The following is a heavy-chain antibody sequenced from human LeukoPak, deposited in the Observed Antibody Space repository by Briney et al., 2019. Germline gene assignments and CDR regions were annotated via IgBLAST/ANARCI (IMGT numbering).Heavy chain of an antibody. Sequence: PGGSLTLSCAASGFTFSSYEMNWVRQAPGKGLEWVSVIYSGGSTYYADSVKGRFTISRENSKNTLYLQMNSLRAEDTAVYYCARDSPGYSSGWWGQGTLVTVSS. V-gene: IGHV3-66*02. CDR2: IYSGGST. D-gene: IGHD6-19*01. CDR1: GFTFSSYE. J-gene: IGHJ4*02. CDR3: ARDSPGYSSGW.